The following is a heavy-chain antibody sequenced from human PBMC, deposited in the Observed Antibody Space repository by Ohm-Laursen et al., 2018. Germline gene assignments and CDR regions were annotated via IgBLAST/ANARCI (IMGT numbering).Heavy chain of an antibody. D-gene: IGHD3-22*01. Sequence: GSSVKVSCKGSGYTFTNHYIHWMRQAPGQGLEWMGIINPSGGSTSYAQKFQGRVTMTRDTSTSTVYMELSSLRSEDTAVYYCAITYYYDSSGYYSGAFDIWGQGTMVTVSS. J-gene: IGHJ3*02. CDR1: GYTFTNHY. CDR2: INPSGGST. CDR3: AITYYYDSSGYYSGAFDI. V-gene: IGHV1-46*01.